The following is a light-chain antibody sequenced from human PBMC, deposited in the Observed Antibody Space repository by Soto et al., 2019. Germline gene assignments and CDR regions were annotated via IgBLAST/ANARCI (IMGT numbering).Light chain of an antibody. Sequence: SALTQPASVSGTPAQSITISCTGTSSDVGGYNYVSWYQHHPGKAPKLISYDVTNRPSGVSNPFSGSKSGNTASLTISGLQPEDEADYYGSSYTTSNTRQIVFGTGTKVTVL. CDR1: SSDVGGYNY. V-gene: IGLV2-14*03. J-gene: IGLJ1*01. CDR3: SSYTTSNTRQIV. CDR2: DVT.